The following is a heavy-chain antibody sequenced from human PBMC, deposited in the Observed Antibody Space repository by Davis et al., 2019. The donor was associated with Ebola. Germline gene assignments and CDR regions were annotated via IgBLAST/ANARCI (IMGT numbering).Heavy chain of an antibody. CDR2: ICGSGGNT. V-gene: IGHV3-23*01. Sequence: GESLKISCAASGFTFTNYAMSWVRQAPGKRLEWVSAICGSGGNTYYAGSVRGRFTISRDDSKNTLYLQMNSLRDEDTAVYYCARDCGLGYGMDVWGKGTTVTVSS. CDR3: ARDCGLGYGMDV. CDR1: GFTFTNYA. J-gene: IGHJ6*04. D-gene: IGHD3/OR15-3a*01.